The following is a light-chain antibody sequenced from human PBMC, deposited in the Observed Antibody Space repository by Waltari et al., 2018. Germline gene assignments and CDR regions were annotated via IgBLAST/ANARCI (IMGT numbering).Light chain of an antibody. CDR3: QQYGNSLWT. J-gene: IGKJ1*01. CDR2: GAS. Sequence: EIVLTQSPGTLSLSPGERATPSCRASQSISSNYLAWYQQKPGPAPRLLIYGASSRAIGIPGRFSGSGSGTDFSLTISRLEPEDFAVYYCQQYGNSLWTFGQGTKVEIK. V-gene: IGKV3-20*01. CDR1: QSISSNY.